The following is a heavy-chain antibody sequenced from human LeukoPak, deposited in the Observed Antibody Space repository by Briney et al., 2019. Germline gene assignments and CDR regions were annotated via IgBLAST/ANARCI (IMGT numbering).Heavy chain of an antibody. V-gene: IGHV4-30-4*08. J-gene: IGHJ6*03. D-gene: IGHD2-15*01. CDR1: GGSISSGDYY. CDR2: IYYSGST. Sequence: SQTLSLTCTVSGGSISSGDYYWSWIRQPPGKGLEWIVYIYYSGSTYYNPSLRSRVTISVDTSKNQFSLKLSSVTAADTAVYCCARDPQTSYCSGGSCYPDYYYMDVWGKGTTVTVSS. CDR3: ARDPQTSYCSGGSCYPDYYYMDV.